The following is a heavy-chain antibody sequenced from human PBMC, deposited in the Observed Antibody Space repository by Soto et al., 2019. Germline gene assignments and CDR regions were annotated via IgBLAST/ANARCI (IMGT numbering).Heavy chain of an antibody. CDR2: IYHSGST. D-gene: IGHD6-13*01. CDR3: VRESAASGPNWFDT. Sequence: SETLSLTCAVSGGSVTNGRSSWNWIRQSPGEGLEWIAYIYHSGSTYYNPSLRSRVTISVDRSENQFSLKLSSVTAADTAVYYCVRESAASGPNWFDTWGPGTLVTASS. V-gene: IGHV4-30-2*06. J-gene: IGHJ5*02. CDR1: GGSVTNGRSS.